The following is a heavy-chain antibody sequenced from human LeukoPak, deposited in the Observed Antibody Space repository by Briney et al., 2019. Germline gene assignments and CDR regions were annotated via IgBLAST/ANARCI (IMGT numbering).Heavy chain of an antibody. D-gene: IGHD6-13*01. CDR2: INAGNGDT. J-gene: IGHJ4*02. CDR3: ARISSSWSSCDY. V-gene: IGHV1-3*01. Sequence: ASVKVSCKASGYTFTHYAIHWVRQAPGQRLEWRGWINAGNGDTKYSQKFEGRVTITRDTSATTAYMELSSLTSEDTAVYYCARISSSWSSCDYWGQGTPVTVSS. CDR1: GYTFTHYA.